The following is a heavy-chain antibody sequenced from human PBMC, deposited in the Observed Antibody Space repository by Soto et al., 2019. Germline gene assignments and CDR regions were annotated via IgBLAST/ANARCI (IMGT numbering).Heavy chain of an antibody. CDR1: GGTFSSYA. Sequence: QVQLVQSGAEVKKPGSSVKVSCKASGGTFSSYAISWVRQAPGQGLEWMGGIIPIFGTANYEQKFQGRVTINADESTSKAYMELSSLGSEDTAVYYCARRSIVVVPAAIYYYYGMDVWGQGTTVTVSS. D-gene: IGHD2-2*02. J-gene: IGHJ6*02. V-gene: IGHV1-69*01. CDR2: IIPIFGTA. CDR3: ARRSIVVVPAAIYYYYGMDV.